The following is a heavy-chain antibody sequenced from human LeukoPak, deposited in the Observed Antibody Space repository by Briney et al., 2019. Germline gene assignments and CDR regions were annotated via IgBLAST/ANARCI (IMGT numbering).Heavy chain of an antibody. Sequence: ASVKVSCKASGYTFTSYGISWVRQAPGRGLEWTGWISAYDGNTNYAQKLQGRVTMTTDTSTSTAYMELRSLRSDDTAVYYCAREGPGYCSGGSCPGSYYYGMDVWGQGTTVTVSS. D-gene: IGHD2-15*01. CDR2: ISAYDGNT. CDR1: GYTFTSYG. J-gene: IGHJ6*02. CDR3: AREGPGYCSGGSCPGSYYYGMDV. V-gene: IGHV1-18*01.